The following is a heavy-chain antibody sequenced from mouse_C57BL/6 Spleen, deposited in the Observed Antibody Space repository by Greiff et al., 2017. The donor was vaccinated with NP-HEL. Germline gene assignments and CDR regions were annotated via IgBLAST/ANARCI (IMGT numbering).Heavy chain of an antibody. D-gene: IGHD2-3*01. CDR3: ARSDDGYSYYAMDY. CDR1: GYTFTSYW. Sequence: QVQLQQPGAELVKPGASVKLSCKASGYTFTSYWMHWVKQRPGRGLEWIGRIDPNSGGTKYNEKFKRKATLTVDKPSSTAYMQLSSLTSEDSAVYYWARSDDGYSYYAMDYWGQGTSVTVSS. CDR2: IDPNSGGT. J-gene: IGHJ4*01. V-gene: IGHV1-72*01.